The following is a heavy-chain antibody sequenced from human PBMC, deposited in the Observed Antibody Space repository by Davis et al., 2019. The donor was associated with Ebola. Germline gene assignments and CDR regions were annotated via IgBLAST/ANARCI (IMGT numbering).Heavy chain of an antibody. CDR1: GFTFTTYS. CDR2: ITTRGYYI. D-gene: IGHD3-10*01. CDR3: ARGGFITELRWFDL. J-gene: IGHJ5*02. Sequence: GESLKISCAASGFTFTTYSMNWVRQAPGKGLEWVSSITTRGYYIYYADSVKGRFTISRGDAENSLYLQMNSLRAEDTAVYYCARGGFITELRWFDLWGQGTLVTASS. V-gene: IGHV3-21*01.